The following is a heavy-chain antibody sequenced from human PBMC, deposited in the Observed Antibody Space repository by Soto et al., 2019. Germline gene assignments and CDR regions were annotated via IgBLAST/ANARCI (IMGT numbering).Heavy chain of an antibody. V-gene: IGHV4-30-4*01. CDR3: VGVDGYSYGYSFDY. CDR2: VYYTGST. Sequence: SETLFLTCTVSGGSIRSGDYYWTWIRQPPGKGLEWIGYVYYTGSTNYNPSLKSRVTMSVDTSKNQFSLKLSSVTAADTAVYYCVGVDGYSYGYSFDYWGHGTLVTVSS. J-gene: IGHJ4*01. D-gene: IGHD5-18*01. CDR1: GGSIRSGDYY.